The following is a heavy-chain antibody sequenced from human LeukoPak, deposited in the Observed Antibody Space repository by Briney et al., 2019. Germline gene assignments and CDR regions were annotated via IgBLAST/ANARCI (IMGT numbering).Heavy chain of an antibody. D-gene: IGHD5-18*01. V-gene: IGHV3-74*01. CDR1: GSTFSSYW. CDR2: INSDGSST. J-gene: IGHJ3*02. CDR3: ASSKGYGKGDAFDI. Sequence: GGTLRLSCAASGSTFSSYWMHWVRQAPGKGLVWVSRINSDGSSTSYADSVKGRFTISRDNAKNTLYLQMNSLRAEDTAVYYCASSKGYGKGDAFDIWGQGTMVTVSS.